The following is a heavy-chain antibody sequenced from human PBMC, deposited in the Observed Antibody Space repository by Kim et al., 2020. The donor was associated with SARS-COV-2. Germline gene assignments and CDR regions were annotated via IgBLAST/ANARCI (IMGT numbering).Heavy chain of an antibody. V-gene: IGHV4-31*03. J-gene: IGHJ4*02. D-gene: IGHD1-1*01. CDR2: IYYSGST. CDR3: ARGPKRSPEDY. Sequence: SETLSLTCTVSGGSISSGGYYWSWIRQHPGKGLEWIGYIYYSGSTYYNPSLKSRVTISVDTSKNQFSLKLSSVTAADTAVYYCARGPKRSPEDYWGQGTLVTVSS. CDR1: GGSISSGGYY.